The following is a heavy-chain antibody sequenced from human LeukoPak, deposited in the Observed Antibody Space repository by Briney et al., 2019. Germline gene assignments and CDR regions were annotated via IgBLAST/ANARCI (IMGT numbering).Heavy chain of an antibody. CDR3: ARGRVRGAFDY. D-gene: IGHD3-10*01. CDR1: GFTFSSYS. CDR2: ISSSSSYI. V-gene: IGHV3-21*01. Sequence: GGSLGLSCAASGFTFSSYSMNWVRQAPGKGLEWVSSISSSSSYIYYADSVKGRFTISRDNAKNSLYLQMNSLRAEDTAVYYCARGRVRGAFDYWGQGTLVTVSS. J-gene: IGHJ4*02.